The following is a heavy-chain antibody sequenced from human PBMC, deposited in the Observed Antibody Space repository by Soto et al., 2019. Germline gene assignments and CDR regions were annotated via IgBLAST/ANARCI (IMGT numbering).Heavy chain of an antibody. Sequence: GGSLRLSCEASGFMFNNYAMNWVRQAPGKGLEWVSSISGNGSATYYTDSVKGRFTISRDSSKKTLYLQMNSLGADDTAVYYCAKDLAPTYKYDSRDAFDIWGQGTMVTVSS. J-gene: IGHJ3*02. CDR2: ISGNGSAT. CDR1: GFMFNNYA. D-gene: IGHD3-22*01. CDR3: AKDLAPTYKYDSRDAFDI. V-gene: IGHV3-23*01.